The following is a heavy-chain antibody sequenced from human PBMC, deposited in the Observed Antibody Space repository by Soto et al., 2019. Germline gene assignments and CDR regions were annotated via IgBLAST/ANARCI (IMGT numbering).Heavy chain of an antibody. V-gene: IGHV3-9*01. CDR3: AKDMRGGSSSSRYYYGLDV. D-gene: IGHD6-13*01. CDR2: ISWNSGTI. CDR1: GFTFDDYA. J-gene: IGHJ6*02. Sequence: DVQLVESGGGLVQPGRSLRLSCAASGFTFDDYAMHWVRQAPGKGLEWVSGISWNSGTIVYADSVKGRFTISRDNAKNSRYLQMNSLRGEDTALYYCAKDMRGGSSSSRYYYGLDVWGQGTTVTVSS.